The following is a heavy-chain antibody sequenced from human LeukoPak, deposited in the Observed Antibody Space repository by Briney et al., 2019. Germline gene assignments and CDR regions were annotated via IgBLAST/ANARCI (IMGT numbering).Heavy chain of an antibody. V-gene: IGHV1-69*01. CDR2: IIPIFGTA. D-gene: IGHD3-22*01. J-gene: IGHJ3*02. CDR3: ARQVSDSSGYDAFDI. Sequence: SVKVSCKASGGTFSSYAISWVRQAPGQGLEWMGGIIPIFGTANYAQKFQGRVTITADESTSTAYMELSSLRSEDTAVYYCARQVSDSSGYDAFDIWGQGTMVTASS. CDR1: GGTFSSYA.